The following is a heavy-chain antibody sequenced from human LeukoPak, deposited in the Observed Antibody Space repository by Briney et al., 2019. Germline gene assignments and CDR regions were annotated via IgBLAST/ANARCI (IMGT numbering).Heavy chain of an antibody. V-gene: IGHV3-7*01. J-gene: IGHJ4*02. CDR2: IKQDGREK. CDR3: ARLYLDSSLFDF. Sequence: GGSLRLSCAAYGFTFTNYLMGWVRQAPGKGLEWVANIKQDGREKYYVDSVKGRFTISRDNAKDSLYLQMNSLRVEDTALYYCARLYLDSSLFDFRGQGNLVTVSS. CDR1: GFTFTNYL. D-gene: IGHD2-21*01.